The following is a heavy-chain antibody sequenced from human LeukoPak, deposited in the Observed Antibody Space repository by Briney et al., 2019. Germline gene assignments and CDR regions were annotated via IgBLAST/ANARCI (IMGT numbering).Heavy chain of an antibody. D-gene: IGHD3-3*01. Sequence: GGSLRLSCAASGFTFSSYSMNWVRQAPGKGLEWISYITSSSSTIDYADAVKGRFSISRDNAKNSLYLQMKSLRDEDAAVYYCARASITSRYDYWDQGTLVTVSS. CDR1: GFTFSSYS. J-gene: IGHJ4*01. CDR2: ITSSSSTI. V-gene: IGHV3-48*02. CDR3: ARASITSRYDY.